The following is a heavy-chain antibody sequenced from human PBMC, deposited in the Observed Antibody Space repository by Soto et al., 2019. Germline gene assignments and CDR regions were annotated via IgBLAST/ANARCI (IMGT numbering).Heavy chain of an antibody. V-gene: IGHV4-4*07. CDR3: LSGRTVITTLGVSHAFDV. D-gene: IGHD3-3*01. CDR2: IFRSGVASVTT. Sequence: WQTLSLTCTVHYRHIDKLYWHLIRQPDATELQWVGRIFRSGVASVTTNYNPSLRSRVTMSVETSRNQFSLRLTSVTAADTAVYYCLSGRTVITTLGVSHAFDVWGPGTTVTVSS. CDR1: YRHIDKLY. J-gene: IGHJ6*02.